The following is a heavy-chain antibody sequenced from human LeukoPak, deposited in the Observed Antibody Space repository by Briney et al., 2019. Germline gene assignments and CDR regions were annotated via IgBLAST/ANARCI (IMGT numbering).Heavy chain of an antibody. J-gene: IGHJ4*02. CDR3: ARAHRSDY. V-gene: IGHV3-7*01. CDR2: IKQDGSEK. Sequence: GGSLRLSCAASGFTFSDYYMSWIRQAPGKGLEWVANIKQDGSEKYYVDSVKGRFTISRDNAKNSLYLQMNSLRAEDTAVYYCARAHRSDYWGQGTLVTVSS. CDR1: GFTFSDYY.